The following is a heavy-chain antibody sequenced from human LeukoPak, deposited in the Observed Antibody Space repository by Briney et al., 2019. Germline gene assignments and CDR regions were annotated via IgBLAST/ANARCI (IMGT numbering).Heavy chain of an antibody. Sequence: GGSLRLSCAASGFTFSSYGMHWVRQAPGKGLEWVAVIWYDGSNKYYADSVKGRFTISRDNSKNTLYLQMNSLRAEDTAVYYCAKDLSMGSSWYPLGYWGQGTLVTVSS. V-gene: IGHV3-33*06. D-gene: IGHD6-13*01. CDR2: IWYDGSNK. CDR1: GFTFSSYG. CDR3: AKDLSMGSSWYPLGY. J-gene: IGHJ4*02.